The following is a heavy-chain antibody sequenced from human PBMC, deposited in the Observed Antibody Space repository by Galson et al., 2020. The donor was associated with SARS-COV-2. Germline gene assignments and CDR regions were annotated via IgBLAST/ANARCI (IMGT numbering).Heavy chain of an antibody. CDR2: IIPIFGTA. Sequence: SVKVSCKASGDTFTRDAFNWVRQAPGQGLEWMGGIIPIFGTANYAQKFQGRVTITADESTSTVDMELNSLRSEDTAIYYCAGSDDGNGFYFFNLWGQGTLVTVAS. CDR3: AGSDDGNGFYFFNL. CDR1: GDTFTRDA. J-gene: IGHJ4*02. D-gene: IGHD3-22*01. V-gene: IGHV1-69*13.